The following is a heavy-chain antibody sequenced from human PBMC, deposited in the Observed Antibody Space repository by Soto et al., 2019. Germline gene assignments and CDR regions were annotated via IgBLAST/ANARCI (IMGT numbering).Heavy chain of an antibody. CDR3: AKDHWSSGWYYYYGMDV. V-gene: IGHV3-13*01. CDR2: IGTAGDT. J-gene: IGHJ6*02. Sequence: GGSLRLSCAASGFTFSSYDMHWVRQATGKGLEWVSAIGTAGDTYYPGSVKGRFTISRENAKNSLYLQMNSLRAEDTAVYYCAKDHWSSGWYYYYGMDVWGQGTTVTVSS. CDR1: GFTFSSYD. D-gene: IGHD6-19*01.